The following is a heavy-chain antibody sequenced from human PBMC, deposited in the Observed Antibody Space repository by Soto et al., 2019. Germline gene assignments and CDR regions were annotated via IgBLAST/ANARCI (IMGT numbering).Heavy chain of an antibody. V-gene: IGHV1-18*01. CDR2: IRAYNGNT. D-gene: IGHD3-3*01. CDR1: GYTFTSYG. J-gene: IGHJ4*02. CDR3: ARRSLDTYDFWSGTRVGFDY. Sequence: QVQLVQSGAEVKKPGASVKVSCKASGYTFTSYGISWVRQAPGQGLEWMGWIRAYNGNTNYAQKLQGRVTMSTDTATSTAYMELRSLRSADTAVYYCARRSLDTYDFWSGTRVGFDYWGQGTLVTVSS.